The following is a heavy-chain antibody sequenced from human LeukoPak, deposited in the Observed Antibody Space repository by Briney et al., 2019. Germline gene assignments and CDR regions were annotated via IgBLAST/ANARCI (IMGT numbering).Heavy chain of an antibody. CDR1: GYTFTSYF. J-gene: IGHJ4*02. Sequence: ASVKVSCKASGYTFTSYFMHWVRQAPGQGLEWMGIINPNGGSTRYAQKFQGRVTTTRDTSTSTVFIELSSLRSEDTAVYYCARGIGNGYRLFDYWGQGTLVTVSS. CDR3: ARGIGNGYRLFDY. CDR2: INPNGGST. D-gene: IGHD5-24*01. V-gene: IGHV1-46*01.